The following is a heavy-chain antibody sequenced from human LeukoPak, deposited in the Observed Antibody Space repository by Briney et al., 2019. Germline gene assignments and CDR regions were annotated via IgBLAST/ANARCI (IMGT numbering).Heavy chain of an antibody. D-gene: IGHD6-13*01. CDR3: ARVGSHSSSWYAY. Sequence: ASVKVSCKASVYTFTGYYMHWVRQAPGQGLEWMGWINPNSGGTNYAQKFQGWVTMTRDTSISTAYMELSRLRSDDTAVYYCARVGSHSSSWYAYWGQGTLVTVSS. CDR2: INPNSGGT. V-gene: IGHV1-2*04. J-gene: IGHJ4*02. CDR1: VYTFTGYY.